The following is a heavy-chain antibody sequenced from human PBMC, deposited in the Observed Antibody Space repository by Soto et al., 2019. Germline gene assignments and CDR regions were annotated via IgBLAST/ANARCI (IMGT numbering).Heavy chain of an antibody. J-gene: IGHJ4*02. CDR1: GYTLTELS. Sequence: ASVKVSCKVSGYTLTELSMHWVRQAPGKGLEWMGGFDPEDGETIYAQKFQGRVTMTEDTSTDTAYMELSSLRSEDTAVYYCATGHSSGWSHPFDYWGQGTLVTVSS. D-gene: IGHD6-19*01. CDR2: FDPEDGET. V-gene: IGHV1-24*01. CDR3: ATGHSSGWSHPFDY.